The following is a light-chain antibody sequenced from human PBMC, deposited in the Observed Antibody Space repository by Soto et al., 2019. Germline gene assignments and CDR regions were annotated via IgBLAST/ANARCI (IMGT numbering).Light chain of an antibody. J-gene: IGLJ2*01. Sequence: QCVLTQPPSVSGTPGQRVTISCSGSSCDIGSNSINWYQHLPGTAPKLLIYTNSHRPSGVPDRFSGSKSGTSASLAISGLQTEDEADYYCAAWDDRLSGPVFGGGTKLTVL. CDR2: TNS. V-gene: IGLV1-44*01. CDR3: AAWDDRLSGPV. CDR1: SCDIGSNS.